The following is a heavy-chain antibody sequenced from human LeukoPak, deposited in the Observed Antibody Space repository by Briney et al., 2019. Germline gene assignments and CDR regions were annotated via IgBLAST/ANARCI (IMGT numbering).Heavy chain of an antibody. CDR1: GYTFTSYG. J-gene: IGHJ6*02. V-gene: IGHV1-18*01. Sequence: ASVKVSCKASGYTFTSYGISWVRQAPGQGLEWMGWISAYNGNTNYAQKLQGRVTMTTDTSTSTAYMELRSLRSDDTAVYYCARGAYYYDSSGSNYYYYGMDVWGQGTTVTVSS. CDR3: ARGAYYYDSSGSNYYYYGMDV. D-gene: IGHD3-22*01. CDR2: ISAYNGNT.